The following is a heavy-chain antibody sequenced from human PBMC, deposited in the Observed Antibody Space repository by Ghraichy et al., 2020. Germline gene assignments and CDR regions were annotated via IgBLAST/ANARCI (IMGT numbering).Heavy chain of an antibody. D-gene: IGHD5-18*01. CDR3: AKSGYSYDHYYYYYYMDV. CDR2: IRYDGSNK. CDR1: GFTFSSYG. J-gene: IGHJ6*03. Sequence: GGSLRLSCAASGFTFSSYGMHWVRQAPGKGLEWVAFIRYDGSNKYYADSVKGRFTISRDNSKNTLYLQMNSLRAEDTAVYYCAKSGYSYDHYYYYYYMDVWGKGTTVTVSS. V-gene: IGHV3-30*02.